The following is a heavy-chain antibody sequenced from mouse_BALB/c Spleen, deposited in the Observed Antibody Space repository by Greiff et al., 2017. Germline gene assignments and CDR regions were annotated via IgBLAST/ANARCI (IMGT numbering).Heavy chain of an antibody. V-gene: IGHV14-3*02. CDR3: ARGDYDDFDY. CDR2: IDPANGNT. D-gene: IGHD2-4*01. J-gene: IGHJ2*01. Sequence: EVQLVESGAELVRSGASVKLSCTASGFNIKDYYMHWVKQRPEQGLEWIGWIDPANGNTKYDPKFQGKATITADTSSNTAYLQLSSLTSEDTAVYYCARGDYDDFDYWGQGTTLTVSS. CDR1: GFNIKDYY.